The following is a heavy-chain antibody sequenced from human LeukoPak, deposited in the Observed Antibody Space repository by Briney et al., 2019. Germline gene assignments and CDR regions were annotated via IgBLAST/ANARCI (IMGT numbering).Heavy chain of an antibody. V-gene: IGHV4-4*07. D-gene: IGHD3-22*01. J-gene: IGHJ6*03. CDR1: GGSISSYY. CDR3: ARLKFYDSTGYSPGHYMDV. CDR2: LYPGVST. Sequence: PSETLSLTCTVSGGSISSYYWSWIRQPAGKGLEWIGRLYPGVSTNYNPSLRSRVTMSVDTSKNQFALKLSAVTAADTAVYYCARLKFYDSTGYSPGHYMDVWGKGTTVTVSS.